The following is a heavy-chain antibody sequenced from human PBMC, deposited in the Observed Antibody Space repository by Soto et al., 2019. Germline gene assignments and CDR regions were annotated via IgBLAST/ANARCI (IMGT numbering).Heavy chain of an antibody. V-gene: IGHV1-2*04. CDR1: GYTFTGYY. CDR2: INPNSGGT. CDR3: ATALLGYYYMDV. Sequence: ASVKVSCKASGYTFTGYYMHWARQAPGQGLEWMGWINPNSGGTNYAQKFQGWVTMTRDTSISTAYMELSRLRSDDTAVYYCATALLGYYYMDVWGKGTTVTVSS. D-gene: IGHD1-1*01. J-gene: IGHJ6*03.